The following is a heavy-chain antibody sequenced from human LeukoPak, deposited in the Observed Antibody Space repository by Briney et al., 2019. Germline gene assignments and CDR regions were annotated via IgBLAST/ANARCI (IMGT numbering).Heavy chain of an antibody. J-gene: IGHJ3*02. CDR3: AKTLSAMVGNAFDI. D-gene: IGHD5-18*01. V-gene: IGHV3-23*01. Sequence: GGSLRLSCAASGFTFSNYGMSWVRQAPGKGLEWVSAISGSGGRTYHADSVKGRFTISRDNSKNTLYLQMNSLRAEDTAVYYCAKTLSAMVGNAFDIWGQGTMVTVSS. CDR1: GFTFSNYG. CDR2: ISGSGGRT.